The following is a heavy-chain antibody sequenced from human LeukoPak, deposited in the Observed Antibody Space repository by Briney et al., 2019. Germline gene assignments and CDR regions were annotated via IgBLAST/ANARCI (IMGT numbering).Heavy chain of an antibody. CDR1: GFTFSSYS. D-gene: IGHD1-14*01. V-gene: IGHV3-21*04. CDR2: ISSSSSYI. J-gene: IGHJ4*02. Sequence: PGGSLRLSCAASGFTFSSYSMNWVRQAPGKGLEWVSSISSSSSYIYYADSVKGRFTGSRHDSKNTLDLQMNSLRVDDTAMYYCLRQGPGNPPRWGQGTLVPVSS. CDR3: LRQGPGNPPR.